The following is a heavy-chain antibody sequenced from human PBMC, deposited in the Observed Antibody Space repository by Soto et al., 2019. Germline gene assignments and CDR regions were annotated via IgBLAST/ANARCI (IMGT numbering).Heavy chain of an antibody. CDR1: GGTFSSYT. CDR3: AREGFAAAGTFLYYYYMDV. CDR2: IIPILGIA. V-gene: IGHV1-69*08. D-gene: IGHD6-13*01. J-gene: IGHJ6*03. Sequence: QVQLVQSGAEVKKPGSSVKVSCKASGGTFSSYTISWVRQAPGQGLEWMGRIIPILGIANYAQKFQGRVTITADKSTSTAYMELSSLRSEDTAVYYCAREGFAAAGTFLYYYYMDVWGKGTTVTVSS.